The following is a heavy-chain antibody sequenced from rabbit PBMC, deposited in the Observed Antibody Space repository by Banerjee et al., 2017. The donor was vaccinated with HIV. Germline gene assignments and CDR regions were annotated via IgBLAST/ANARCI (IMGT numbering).Heavy chain of an antibody. J-gene: IGHJ6*01. D-gene: IGHD6-1*01. CDR1: GFDFSSGYD. Sequence: QSLEESGGDLVKPEGSLTLTCKASGFDFSSGYDMYWVRQAPGRGLEWIACIGGGTGNHYYANWAKGRFTISKTSSTTVTLQMTSMTAADTATYFCARNWIPYGYGFGLWGPGTLVTVS. CDR3: ARNWIPYGYGFGL. CDR2: IGGGTGNH. V-gene: IGHV1S40*01.